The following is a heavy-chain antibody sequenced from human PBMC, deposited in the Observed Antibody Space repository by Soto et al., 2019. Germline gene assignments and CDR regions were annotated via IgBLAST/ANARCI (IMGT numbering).Heavy chain of an antibody. CDR2: ISYDGSNK. V-gene: IGHV3-30*18. D-gene: IGHD5-18*01. CDR1: RFTFSSYG. CDR3: AKSGYSYGYYFDY. Sequence: QVQLVESGGGVVQPGRSLRLSCAASRFTFSSYGMHWVRQAPGKGLEWVAVISYDGSNKYYADSVKGRFTISRDNSKNTLYLQMNSLRAEDTAVYYCAKSGYSYGYYFDYWGQGTLVTVSS. J-gene: IGHJ4*02.